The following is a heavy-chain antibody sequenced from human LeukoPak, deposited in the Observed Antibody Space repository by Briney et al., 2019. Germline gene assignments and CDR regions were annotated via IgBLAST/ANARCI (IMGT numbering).Heavy chain of an antibody. CDR1: GYTFTSYG. CDR2: ISAYNGNT. V-gene: IGHV1-18*01. D-gene: IGHD1-26*01. J-gene: IGHJ4*02. Sequence: GSSVKVSCKASGYTFTSYGISWVRQAPGQGLEWMGWISAYNGNTNYAQKLQGRVTMTTDTSTSTAYMELRSLRSDDTAVYYCARGAWELLGGLNYFDYWGQGTLVTVSS. CDR3: ARGAWELLGGLNYFDY.